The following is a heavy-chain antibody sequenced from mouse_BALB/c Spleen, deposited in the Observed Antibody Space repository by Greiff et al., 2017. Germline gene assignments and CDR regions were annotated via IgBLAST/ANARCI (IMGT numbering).Heavy chain of an antibody. J-gene: IGHJ3*01. V-gene: IGHV3-6*02. CDR3: ASNWDWFAY. CDR1: GYSITSGYY. CDR2: ISYDGSN. Sequence: EVKLMESGPGLVKPSQSLSLTCSVTGYSITSGYYWNWIRQFPGNKLEWMGYISYDGSNNYNPSLKNRISITRDTSKNQFFLKLNSVTTEDTATYYCASNWDWFAYWGQGTLVTVSA. D-gene: IGHD4-1*01.